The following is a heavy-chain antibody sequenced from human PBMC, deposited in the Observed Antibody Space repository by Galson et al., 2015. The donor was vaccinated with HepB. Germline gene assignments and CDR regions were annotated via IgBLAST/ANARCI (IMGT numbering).Heavy chain of an antibody. Sequence: SLRLSCAASGFTLSSYGMNWVRQAPGKGLEWVSFISSGSSYIYYAESVKGRFTISRDNARKSVYLQMRSLRAEDTAVYYCTRRGPETGFYYYYMDVWGKGTTVTVSS. CDR2: ISSGSSYI. CDR1: GFTLSSYG. J-gene: IGHJ6*03. D-gene: IGHD3-10*01. CDR3: TRRGPETGFYYYYMDV. V-gene: IGHV3-21*01.